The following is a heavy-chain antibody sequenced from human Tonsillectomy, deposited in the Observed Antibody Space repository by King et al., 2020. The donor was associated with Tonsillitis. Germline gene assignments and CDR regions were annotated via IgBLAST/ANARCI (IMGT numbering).Heavy chain of an antibody. CDR3: ARGTLDNFDWLSPFDY. CDR1: GGSISSYY. J-gene: IGHJ4*02. V-gene: IGHV4-59*01. Sequence: VQLQESGPGLVKPSETLSLTCTVSGGSISSYYWSWIRQPPGKGLEWIGYIYYSGSTNYNPSLKSRVTISVDTSKNQFSLKLSSVTAADTAVYYCARGTLDNFDWLSPFDYWGQGTLVTVSS. D-gene: IGHD3-9*01. CDR2: IYYSGST.